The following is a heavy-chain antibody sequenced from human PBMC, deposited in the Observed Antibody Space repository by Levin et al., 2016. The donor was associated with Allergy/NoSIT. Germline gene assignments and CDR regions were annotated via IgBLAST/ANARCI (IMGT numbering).Heavy chain of an antibody. J-gene: IGHJ6*02. CDR2: ISSSSSYI. D-gene: IGHD6-19*01. V-gene: IGHV3-21*01. Sequence: VRQAPGKGLEWVSSISSSSSYIYYADSVKGRFTISRDNAKNSLYLQMNSLRAEDTAVYYCARGRRADYYYGMDVWGQGTTVTVSS. CDR3: ARGRRADYYYGMDV.